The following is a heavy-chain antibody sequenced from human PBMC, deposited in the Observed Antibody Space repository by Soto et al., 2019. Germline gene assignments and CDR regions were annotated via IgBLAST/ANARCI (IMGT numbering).Heavy chain of an antibody. D-gene: IGHD4-17*01. CDR3: ARVTTPPYYYYYGMDV. CDR2: ISSSSSYT. J-gene: IGHJ6*02. CDR1: GFTFSDYY. V-gene: IGHV3-11*05. Sequence: QVQLVESGGGLVKPGGSLRLSCAASGFTFSDYYMSWIRQAPGKGLEWVSYISSSSSYTNYADSVKGRFTISRDNIKNXLYLQMNSLRAEDTAVYYCARVTTPPYYYYYGMDVWGQGTTVTVSS.